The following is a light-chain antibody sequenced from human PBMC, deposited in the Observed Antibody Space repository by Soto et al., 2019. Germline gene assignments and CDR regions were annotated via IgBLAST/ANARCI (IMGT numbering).Light chain of an antibody. CDR1: QSISSY. Sequence: PSSLSASVGDRVTITCRASQSISSYLNWYQQKPGKAPKLLIYAASSLQSGVPSRFSGSGSGTDFTLTISSLQPEDFATYYCLQDYNYPFTFGQGTRLEIK. CDR3: LQDYNYPFT. CDR2: AAS. V-gene: IGKV1-39*01. J-gene: IGKJ5*01.